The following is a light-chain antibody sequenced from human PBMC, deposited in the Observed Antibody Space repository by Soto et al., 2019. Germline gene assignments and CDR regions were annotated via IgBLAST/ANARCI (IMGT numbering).Light chain of an antibody. V-gene: IGKV3-20*01. J-gene: IGKJ1*01. CDR1: QSVSHSY. CDR2: GAY. Sequence: EIVLTQSPGPLSLSPGDRATLSCRASQSVSHSYLAWYQKKPGQATRLLIYGAYNTATGIHDRLSGSGSGTESTLTSRRMEPEDFEVYYCQQYGSSGTFGQGTKVDIK. CDR3: QQYGSSGT.